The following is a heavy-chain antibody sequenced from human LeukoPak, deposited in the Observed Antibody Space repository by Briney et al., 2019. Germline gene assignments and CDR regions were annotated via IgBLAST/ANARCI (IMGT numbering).Heavy chain of an antibody. V-gene: IGHV1-8*01. CDR3: ARGHYGGNRYFDI. CDR1: GYTFRSYE. CDR2: IHPNSGKT. D-gene: IGHD4-23*01. J-gene: IGHJ4*02. Sequence: ASVTVSCKASGYTFRSYEINWVRQAPGQGLEWVGWIHPNSGKTGYAQNFQGRVTMTRDTSTETAFMELSSLKFDDTAIFYCARGHYGGNRYFDIWGQGTLVTVSS.